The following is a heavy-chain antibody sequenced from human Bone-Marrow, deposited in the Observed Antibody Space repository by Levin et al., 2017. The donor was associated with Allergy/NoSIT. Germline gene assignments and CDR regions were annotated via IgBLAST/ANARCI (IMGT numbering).Heavy chain of an antibody. CDR3: ARKLIWSPTPFDY. J-gene: IGHJ4*02. Sequence: LSQTLSLTCAVYGGSFSGYYWSWIRQPPGKGLEWIGEINHSGSTNYNPSLKSRVTISVDTSKNQFSLKLSSVTAADTAVYYCARKLIWSPTPFDYWGQGTLVTVSS. CDR2: INHSGST. D-gene: IGHD3-10*01. CDR1: GGSFSGYY. V-gene: IGHV4-34*01.